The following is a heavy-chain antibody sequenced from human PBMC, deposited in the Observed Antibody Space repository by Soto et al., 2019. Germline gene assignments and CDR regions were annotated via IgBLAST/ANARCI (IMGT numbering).Heavy chain of an antibody. D-gene: IGHD1-1*01. Sequence: SETLSLTCTVSGGSISSYSWTWIRQPPGQGLEWIGYIYSSGSTNYSPSLKSRVTISLDTSKNQFSLKLTSVTAADTAVYYCARGLPCGVLEPPLCQFDPWGQGTLVTVSS. CDR3: ARGLPCGVLEPPLCQFDP. CDR1: GGSISSYS. J-gene: IGHJ5*02. CDR2: IYSSGST. V-gene: IGHV4-59*01.